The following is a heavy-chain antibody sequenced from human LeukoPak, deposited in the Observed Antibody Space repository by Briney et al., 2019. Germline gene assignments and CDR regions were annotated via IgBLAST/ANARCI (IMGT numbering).Heavy chain of an antibody. J-gene: IGHJ4*02. CDR3: TRPRYGRNIFDY. Sequence: GRSLRLSCVASGFTFRSYGMHWVRQAPGKGLEWVAVISYDGSNKYYADSVKGRFTISRDNSKNTLFLQMNSLKAEDTAVYYCTRPRYGRNIFDYWGQGTLVTVSS. V-gene: IGHV3-30*03. D-gene: IGHD1-14*01. CDR1: GFTFRSYG. CDR2: ISYDGSNK.